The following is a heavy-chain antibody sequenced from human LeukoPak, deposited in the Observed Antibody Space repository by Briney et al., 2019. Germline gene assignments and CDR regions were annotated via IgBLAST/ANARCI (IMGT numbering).Heavy chain of an antibody. CDR1: GFTFSSYG. CDR2: IRYDGSNK. CDR3: AKDFSYYDYVWGSYREDY. D-gene: IGHD3-16*02. V-gene: IGHV3-30*02. Sequence: GGSLRLSCAASGFTFSSYGMHWVRQAPGKGLEWVAFIRYDGSNKYYADSVKGRFTISRDNSENTLYLQMNSLRAEDTAVYYCAKDFSYYDYVWGSYREDYWGQGTLVTVSS. J-gene: IGHJ4*02.